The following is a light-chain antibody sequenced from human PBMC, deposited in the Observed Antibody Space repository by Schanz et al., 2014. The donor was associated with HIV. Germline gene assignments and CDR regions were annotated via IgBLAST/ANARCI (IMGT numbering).Light chain of an antibody. CDR3: QKYDGAPPT. CDR2: GAS. Sequence: DIQMTQSPSSLSASVGNRVTITCRASQGIRNDLGWYQQKPGKAPKRLIYGASSLQSGVPSRFIGSGSGADFTLTISGLQPEDVATYYCQKYDGAPPTFGQGTKVVIK. CDR1: QGIRND. V-gene: IGKV1-17*01. J-gene: IGKJ1*01.